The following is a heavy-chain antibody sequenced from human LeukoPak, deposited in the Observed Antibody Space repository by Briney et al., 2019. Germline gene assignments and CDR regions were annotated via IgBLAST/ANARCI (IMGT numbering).Heavy chain of an antibody. CDR3: ARDFGYCSSTSCYLNWFDP. CDR1: GYTFTSYA. Sequence: ASVKVSCKASGYTFTSYAMHWVRQAPGQRLGWMGWINAGNGNTKYSQKFQGRVTITRDTSASTAYMELSSLRSEDTAVYYCARDFGYCSSTSCYLNWFDPWGQGTLVTVSS. D-gene: IGHD2-2*03. J-gene: IGHJ5*02. CDR2: INAGNGNT. V-gene: IGHV1-3*01.